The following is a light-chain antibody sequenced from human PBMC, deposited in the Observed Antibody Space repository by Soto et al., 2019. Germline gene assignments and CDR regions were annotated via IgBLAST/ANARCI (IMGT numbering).Light chain of an antibody. V-gene: IGLV1-40*01. CDR3: SSYTSSSTYV. CDR2: GNN. J-gene: IGLJ1*01. CDR1: SSNIGAGYD. Sequence: QPVLTQPPSVSGAPGQRVTISCTGSSSNIGAGYDVHWYQQLPGTAPKLLLFGNNNRPSGVSNRFSGSKSGNTASLTISGLQAEDEADYYCSSYTSSSTYVFGTGTKVTVL.